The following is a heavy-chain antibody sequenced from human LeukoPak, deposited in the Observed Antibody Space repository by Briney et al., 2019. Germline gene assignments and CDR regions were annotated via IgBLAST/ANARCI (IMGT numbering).Heavy chain of an antibody. CDR1: GYTFSCYY. Sequence: ASVKVPCKASGYTFSCYYIFWVRRAPGQGLEWMGWINPNSGGTNYAQEFQGRLTMTRDTSITTAYMELSTLRSDDTAVYYCALIGDHAWFDPWGQGTLVTVSS. J-gene: IGHJ5*02. D-gene: IGHD3-10*01. CDR2: INPNSGGT. CDR3: ALIGDHAWFDP. V-gene: IGHV1-2*02.